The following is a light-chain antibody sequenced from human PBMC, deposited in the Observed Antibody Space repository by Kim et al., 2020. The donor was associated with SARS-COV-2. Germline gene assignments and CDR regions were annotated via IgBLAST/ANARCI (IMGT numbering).Light chain of an antibody. CDR2: SNN. J-gene: IGLJ3*02. CDR3: AAWDDSLNGPV. Sequence: ELTQPPSASGTPGQRVTISCSGSSSNIGSNSVNWYQQLPGTAPKLLIYSNNQRPSGVPDRFSGSKSGTSASLAISGLQSEDEADYYCAAWDDSLNGPVFGGGTQLTVL. CDR1: SSNIGSNS. V-gene: IGLV1-44*01.